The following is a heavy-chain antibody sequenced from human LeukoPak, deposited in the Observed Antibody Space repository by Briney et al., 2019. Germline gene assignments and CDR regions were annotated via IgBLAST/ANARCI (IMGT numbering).Heavy chain of an antibody. D-gene: IGHD6-6*01. V-gene: IGHV1-8*01. Sequence: ASVKVSCKTSGYTFTSYDINWVRQATGQGLEWMGWMNPISGNTGYAQKFQGRVTMTRNTSISTAYMELSNLRYEDTAVYYCARGDIAAHALGLWGQGPLVTVSS. CDR3: ARGDIAAHALGL. CDR2: MNPISGNT. J-gene: IGHJ1*01. CDR1: GYTFTSYD.